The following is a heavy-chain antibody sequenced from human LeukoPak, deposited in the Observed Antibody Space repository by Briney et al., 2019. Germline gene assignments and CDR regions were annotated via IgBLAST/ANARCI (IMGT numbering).Heavy chain of an antibody. D-gene: IGHD6-19*01. CDR2: ISAYNGNT. V-gene: IGHV1-18*01. Sequence: ASVKVSCKASGYTFTSYGISWVRQAPGQGLEWMGWISAYNGNTNYAQKLQGRVTMTTDTSTSTAYMELRSLGSDDTAVYYCARGRKYSSGWYTSYYYGMDVWGQGTTVTVSS. J-gene: IGHJ6*02. CDR3: ARGRKYSSGWYTSYYYGMDV. CDR1: GYTFTSYG.